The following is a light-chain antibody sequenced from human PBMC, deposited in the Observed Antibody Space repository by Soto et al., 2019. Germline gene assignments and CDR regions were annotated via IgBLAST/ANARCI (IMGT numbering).Light chain of an antibody. V-gene: IGKV3-20*01. Sequence: ENVLTQSPGTLSLSPGERATLSCRASQSVSDSYLAWYQQKPGQAPRLLIYATSNRATGIPDRFSGSGSGTDFTLAIDRLEPEDFAVYYCQQYDDSITFGGGTKVEIK. CDR1: QSVSDSY. J-gene: IGKJ4*01. CDR3: QQYDDSIT. CDR2: ATS.